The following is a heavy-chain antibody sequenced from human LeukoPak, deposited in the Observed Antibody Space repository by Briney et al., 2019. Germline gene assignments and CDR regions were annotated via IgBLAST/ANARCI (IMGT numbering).Heavy chain of an antibody. D-gene: IGHD3-22*01. CDR1: GYRFTSYW. CDR2: IYPGDSDT. J-gene: IGHJ3*02. V-gene: IGHV5-51*01. CDR3: ARTTYYSDSSASGDAFDI. Sequence: GESLKISCKGSGYRFTSYWIGWVRQMPGKGLEWMGIIYPGDSDTRYSPSFQGQVTISTDKSISTAYLQWSSLKASDTAMYYCARTTYYSDSSASGDAFDIWGQGTMVTVSS.